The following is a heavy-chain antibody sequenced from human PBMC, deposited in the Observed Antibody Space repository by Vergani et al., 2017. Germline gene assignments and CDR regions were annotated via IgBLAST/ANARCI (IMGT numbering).Heavy chain of an antibody. CDR2: IIPIFGTA. J-gene: IGHJ6*03. CDR1: GGTFSSYA. V-gene: IGHV1-69*01. Sequence: QVQLVQSGAEVKKPGSSVKVSCKASGGTFSSYAISWVRQAPGQGLEWMGGIIPIFGTANYAQKFQGRVTITADESTSTAYMELSSLRSEDTAVYYCARGPLDILTXYYPRDYYYYYMDVWGKGTTVTVSS. CDR3: ARGPLDILTXYYPRDYYYYYMDV. D-gene: IGHD3-9*01.